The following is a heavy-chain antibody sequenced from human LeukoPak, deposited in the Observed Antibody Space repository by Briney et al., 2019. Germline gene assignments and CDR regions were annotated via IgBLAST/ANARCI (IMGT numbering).Heavy chain of an antibody. CDR1: GFTFSNYY. CDR2: IRSKAYGGKS. CDR3: TRGTRGGSYYVGAFDI. J-gene: IGHJ3*02. V-gene: IGHV3-49*05. D-gene: IGHD1-26*01. Sequence: KTGGSLRLSCAASGFTFSNYYMSWIRQAPGKGLEWVCFIRSKAYGGKSEYAAYVKGRFTMSRDDSKSIAYLQMNSVKTEDTAVYYCTRGTRGGSYYVGAFDIWGQGTMVTVSS.